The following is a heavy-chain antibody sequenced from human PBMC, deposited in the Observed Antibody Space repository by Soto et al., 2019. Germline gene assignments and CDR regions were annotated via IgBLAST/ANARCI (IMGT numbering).Heavy chain of an antibody. CDR1: GGSISTYY. CDR2: IHYSGST. CDR3: ARGPRHDYCYAYFDY. D-gene: IGHD4-17*01. Sequence: SETLSLTCAVSGGSISTYYWSWIRQPPGKGLEWVGYIHYSGSTSYNPSVKTRVTISVDTSKNQFSLRLSSVTSADTAVYYCARGPRHDYCYAYFDYWGQVTLVTVSS. J-gene: IGHJ4*02. V-gene: IGHV4-59*01.